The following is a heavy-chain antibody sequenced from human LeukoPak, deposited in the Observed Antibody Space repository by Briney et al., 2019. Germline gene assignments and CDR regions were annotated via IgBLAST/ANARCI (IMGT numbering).Heavy chain of an antibody. D-gene: IGHD2-15*01. CDR3: ARDGFSSANNF. J-gene: IGHJ4*02. CDR1: GFTFNTYW. V-gene: IGHV3-7*01. CDR2: IKEDGSQK. Sequence: GGSLRLSCAASGFTFNTYWMSWVRQTPGKGLEWVANIKEDGSQKNYVDSVRGRFTISRDNAKNSLYLQMNSLRAEDTAVYYCARDGFSSANNFWGQGTLVTVSS.